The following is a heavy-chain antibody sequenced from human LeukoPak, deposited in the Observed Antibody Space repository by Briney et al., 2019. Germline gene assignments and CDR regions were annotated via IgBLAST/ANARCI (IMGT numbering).Heavy chain of an antibody. CDR2: IHYSGST. V-gene: IGHV4-39*01. J-gene: IGHJ3*02. Sequence: SETLSLTCSVSGGSIRSSSYYRGWIRQPPGKGLEWIGSIHYSGSTYYNPSLKSRVTISVDTSKNQFSLKLTSVTAADTAVYYCARRLVDGYKNAFDIWGQGTMVTVSS. CDR1: GGSIRSSSYY. CDR3: ARRLVDGYKNAFDI. D-gene: IGHD5-24*01.